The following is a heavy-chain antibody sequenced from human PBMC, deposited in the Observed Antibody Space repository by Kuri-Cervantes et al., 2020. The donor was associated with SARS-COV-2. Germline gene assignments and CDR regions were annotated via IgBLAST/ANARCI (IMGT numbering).Heavy chain of an antibody. CDR3: ARDQYCSGGSCYDNYYYMDV. V-gene: IGHV4-59*11. CDR2: IYYSGSP. J-gene: IGHJ6*03. D-gene: IGHD2-15*01. Sequence: GSLRLSCTVPGASISSHYWSWIRQPPGKGLEWVGYIYYSGSPNYNPSLKSRVTISVDTSKNQFSLKLSSVTAADTAVYYCARDQYCSGGSCYDNYYYMDVWGKGTTVTVSS. CDR1: GASISSHY.